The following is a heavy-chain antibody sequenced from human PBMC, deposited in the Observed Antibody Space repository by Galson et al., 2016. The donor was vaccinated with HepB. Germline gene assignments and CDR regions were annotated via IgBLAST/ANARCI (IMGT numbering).Heavy chain of an antibody. CDR2: INDSGIT. D-gene: IGHD5-18*01. CDR3: ARSGYSYGPVRFFDF. J-gene: IGHJ4*02. Sequence: ETLSLTCSVYGGLFSGYYWSWIRLSPGKGLAWIGEINDSGITYYSPSFKSRVTISVDTTKSQFSLRLASVTAADTAVYYCARSGYSYGPVRFFDFWGQGSRVTVSS. V-gene: IGHV4-34*01. CDR1: GGLFSGYY.